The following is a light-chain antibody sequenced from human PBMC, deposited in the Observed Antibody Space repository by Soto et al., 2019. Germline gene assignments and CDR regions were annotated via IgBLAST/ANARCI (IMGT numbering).Light chain of an antibody. CDR3: QHYNNWPAIT. Sequence: EIGMTQSPATLSVSPGERATLSCRASQSVSSNLAWYQQKPGQAPRLLIYGASTRATGIPARFSGSGSGTEFTLTISSLQSEDFAVYYCQHYNNWPAITFGQGTRLEIK. CDR1: QSVSSN. CDR2: GAS. V-gene: IGKV3-15*01. J-gene: IGKJ5*01.